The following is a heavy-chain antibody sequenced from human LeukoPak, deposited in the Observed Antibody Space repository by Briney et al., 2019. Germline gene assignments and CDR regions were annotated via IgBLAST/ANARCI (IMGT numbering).Heavy chain of an antibody. J-gene: IGHJ5*02. CDR1: GGTFSSYA. D-gene: IGHD3-10*01. CDR2: IIPIFGTA. V-gene: IGHV1-69*01. CDR3: ARDHFLVRGANNWFDP. Sequence: GASVKVSCKASGGTFSSYAISWVRQAPGQGLEWMGGIIPIFGTANYAQKFQGRVTITADESTSTAYMELSSLRSEDTAVYYCARDHFLVRGANNWFDPWGQGTLVTVSS.